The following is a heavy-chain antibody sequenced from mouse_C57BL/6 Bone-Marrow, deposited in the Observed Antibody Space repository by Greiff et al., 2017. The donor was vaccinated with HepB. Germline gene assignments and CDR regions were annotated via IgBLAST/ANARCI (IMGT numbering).Heavy chain of an antibody. CDR3: TRSNWALYAMDY. J-gene: IGHJ4*01. V-gene: IGHV5-9-1*02. D-gene: IGHD4-1*01. Sequence: EVQRVESGEGLVKPGGSLKLSCAASGFTFSSYAMSWVRQTPEKRLEWVAYISSGGDYIYYADTVKGRFTISSDNARNTLYLQMSSLKSEDTAMYYCTRSNWALYAMDYWGQGTSVTVSS. CDR1: GFTFSSYA. CDR2: ISSGGDYI.